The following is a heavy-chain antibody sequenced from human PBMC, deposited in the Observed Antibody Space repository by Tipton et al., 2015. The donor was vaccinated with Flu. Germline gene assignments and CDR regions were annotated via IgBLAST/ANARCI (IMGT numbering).Heavy chain of an antibody. CDR1: GYSISSGYY. Sequence: TLSLTCAVSGYSISSGYYWGWVRQPPGKGLEWIGTIYHSGSTYYNPSLKSRLTMSVDTSKNQFCLKLSSVTAADTAVYYCARHTGDSVRGVIDYWGQGTLVTVSS. CDR3: ARHTGDSVRGVIDY. V-gene: IGHV4-38-2*01. J-gene: IGHJ4*02. D-gene: IGHD3-10*02. CDR2: IYHSGST.